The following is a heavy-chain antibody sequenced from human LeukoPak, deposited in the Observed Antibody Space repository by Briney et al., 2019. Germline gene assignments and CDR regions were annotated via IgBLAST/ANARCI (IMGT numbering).Heavy chain of an antibody. Sequence: SETLSLTCTVSGGSISSYYWSWIRQPPGKGLEWIGYIYYSGSTNYNPSLKSRITISVDTSKNQFSLKLSSVTAADTAVYYCARGYQPLLYLFDYWGQGTLVTVSS. CDR1: GGSISSYY. J-gene: IGHJ4*02. CDR2: IYYSGST. D-gene: IGHD2-2*02. CDR3: ARGYQPLLYLFDY. V-gene: IGHV4-59*01.